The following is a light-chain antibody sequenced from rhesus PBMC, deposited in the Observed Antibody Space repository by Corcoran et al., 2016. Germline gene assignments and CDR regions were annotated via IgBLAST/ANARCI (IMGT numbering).Light chain of an antibody. CDR2: AAS. CDR3: LQHNSYPLT. Sequence: DIQMTQSPSSLSASVGDTVTITCWASQGISSYLNWFQQKTGKAPKLLIYAASSLESGVPSRFSGNGSGTDFTLTISRLQPEDFAVYYCLQHNSYPLTFGGGTKVELK. V-gene: IGKV1-28*03. CDR1: QGISSY. J-gene: IGKJ4*01.